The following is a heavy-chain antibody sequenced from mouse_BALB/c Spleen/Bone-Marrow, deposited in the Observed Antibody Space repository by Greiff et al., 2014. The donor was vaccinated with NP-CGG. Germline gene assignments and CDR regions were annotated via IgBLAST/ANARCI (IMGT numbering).Heavy chain of an antibody. D-gene: IGHD3-2*02. Sequence: VKLMESGAELVKPGASVKLSCKASGYTFTEYIIHWVKQWSGQGLEWIGWFYPGSGSIKYNEKFKDKATLTADKSSSTVYMELSRLTSEDSAVYFCARHEDRLRAWFAYWGQGTLVTVSA. CDR1: GYTFTEYI. CDR2: FYPGSGSI. J-gene: IGHJ3*01. CDR3: ARHEDRLRAWFAY. V-gene: IGHV1-62-2*01.